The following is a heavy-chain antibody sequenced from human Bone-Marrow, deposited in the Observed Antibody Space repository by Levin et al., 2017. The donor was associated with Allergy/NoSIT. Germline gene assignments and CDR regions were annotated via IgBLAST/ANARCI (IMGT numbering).Heavy chain of an antibody. D-gene: IGHD2-21*02. Sequence: GGSLRLSCAASGFNFHSYNMYWVRQAPGKGLEWVASIWFDGTNEDYSDSVRGRSTISRDNSANTVILEVNSLGPEDTGVYYCAKDGLYGGDVDYVDAWGQGTLVTVSS. CDR2: IWFDGTNE. CDR1: GFNFHSYN. CDR3: AKDGLYGGDVDYVDA. J-gene: IGHJ4*02. V-gene: IGHV3-30*02.